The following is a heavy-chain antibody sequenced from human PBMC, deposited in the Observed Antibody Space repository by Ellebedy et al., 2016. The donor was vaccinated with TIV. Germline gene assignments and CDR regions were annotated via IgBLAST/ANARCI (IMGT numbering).Heavy chain of an antibody. CDR3: ARTLRGTDGAFDI. CDR1: GFTFSRYA. Sequence: GGSLRLXCATSGFTFSRYAMQWVRQAPGKGLEWMAVISYDGSNKYYADSVKGRFTVSRDKSNNTLFLQMYSLRAEDTALYYCARTLRGTDGAFDIWGQGTMVTVSS. V-gene: IGHV3-30-3*01. CDR2: ISYDGSNK. D-gene: IGHD5-24*01. J-gene: IGHJ3*02.